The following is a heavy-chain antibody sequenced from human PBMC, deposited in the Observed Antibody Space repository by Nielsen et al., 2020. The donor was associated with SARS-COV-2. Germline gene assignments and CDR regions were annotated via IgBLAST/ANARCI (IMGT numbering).Heavy chain of an antibody. CDR3: ARDLELLTNYYALDY. D-gene: IGHD3-9*01. CDR1: GFIFNTYG. CDR2: ISDDNTI. V-gene: IGHV3-48*02. Sequence: GESLKISCEASGFIFNTYGMNWVRQAPGKGLEWISYISDDNTIFYSDSVKGRFTISRDNAKNSLDLQMNSLRDEDTAVYYCARDLELLTNYYALDYWGQGTLVTGSS. J-gene: IGHJ4*02.